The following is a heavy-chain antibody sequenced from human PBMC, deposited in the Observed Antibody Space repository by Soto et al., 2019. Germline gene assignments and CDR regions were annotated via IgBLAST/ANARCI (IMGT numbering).Heavy chain of an antibody. D-gene: IGHD3-10*01. V-gene: IGHV3-33*01. J-gene: IGHJ3*02. CDR3: ARDAGVWFGESYDAFDI. CDR1: GFTFSSYG. CDR2: IWYDGSNK. Sequence: HPGGSLRLSCAASGFTFSSYGMHWVRQAPGKGLEWVAVIWYDGSNKYYADSVKGRFTISRDNSKNTLYLQMNSLRAEDTAVYYCARDAGVWFGESYDAFDIWGQGTMVTVSS.